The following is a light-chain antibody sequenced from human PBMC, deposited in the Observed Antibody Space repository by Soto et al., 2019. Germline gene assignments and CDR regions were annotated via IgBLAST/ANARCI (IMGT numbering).Light chain of an antibody. V-gene: IGLV2-14*01. CDR1: SSDVGGYNY. Sequence: QSALTQPASVSGSPGQSITISCTGTSSDVGGYNYVSWYQQHPGKAPKLMIYEVSNRPSGVSNRFSGSKSGNTASLTISGLQAGDEADYYCSSYTSSSTFHYVFGTGTKVTVL. CDR3: SSYTSSSTFHYV. CDR2: EVS. J-gene: IGLJ1*01.